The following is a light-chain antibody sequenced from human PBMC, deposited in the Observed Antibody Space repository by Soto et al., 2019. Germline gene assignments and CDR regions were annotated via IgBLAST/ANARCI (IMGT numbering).Light chain of an antibody. V-gene: IGKV1-9*01. CDR1: QGINTF. CDR3: QQRESYPST. J-gene: IGKJ4*01. Sequence: IQLTQSPSSLSASVGDRVTITCRASQGINTFLAWYQQKPGKAPKLLIYAASTLQSGVPSRFSGSGSGTDFTLTTSSLQTEEFATYSCQQRESYPSTFGGGTKVAIK. CDR2: AAS.